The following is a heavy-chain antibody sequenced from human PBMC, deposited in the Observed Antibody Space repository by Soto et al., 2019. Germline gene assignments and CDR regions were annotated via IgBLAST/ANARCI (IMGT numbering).Heavy chain of an antibody. Sequence: QVQLVQSGAEVKKPGASVKVSCKASGYTFTSYYMHWVRQAPGQGLEWMGIINPSGGSTSYAQKFXXRXTXXSDTSTSTVYMELSSLRSEDTAVYYCASARSTFDYWGQGTLVTVSS. J-gene: IGHJ4*02. CDR2: INPSGGST. V-gene: IGHV1-46*03. CDR3: ASARSTFDY. CDR1: GYTFTSYY. D-gene: IGHD2-2*01.